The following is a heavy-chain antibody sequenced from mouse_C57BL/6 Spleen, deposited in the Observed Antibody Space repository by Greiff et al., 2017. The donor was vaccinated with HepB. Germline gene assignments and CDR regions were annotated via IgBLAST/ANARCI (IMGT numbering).Heavy chain of an antibody. CDR1: GYTFTSYW. Sequence: QVQLQQPGAELVKPGASVKMSCKASGYTFTSYWITWVKQRPGQGLEWIGDIYPGSGSTNYNEKFKSKATLTVDTSSSTAYMQLSSLTSEDSAVYYCARKGGGSSFYWYFDVWGTGTTVTVSS. CDR2: IYPGSGST. D-gene: IGHD1-1*01. J-gene: IGHJ1*03. CDR3: ARKGGGSSFYWYFDV. V-gene: IGHV1-55*01.